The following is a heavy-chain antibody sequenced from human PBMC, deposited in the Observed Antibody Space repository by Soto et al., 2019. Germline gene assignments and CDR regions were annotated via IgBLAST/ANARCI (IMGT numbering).Heavy chain of an antibody. D-gene: IGHD5-18*01. J-gene: IGHJ4*02. CDR1: GFTFSSYG. V-gene: IGHV3-33*01. Sequence: GGSLRLSCAASGFTFSSYGMHWVRQAPGKGLEWVAVIWFDGINKYYADSVKGRFTISRDNSKNTLYLQMNSLRAEDTAVYYCARDTAMAVFDYWGQGTLVTVSS. CDR2: IWFDGINK. CDR3: ARDTAMAVFDY.